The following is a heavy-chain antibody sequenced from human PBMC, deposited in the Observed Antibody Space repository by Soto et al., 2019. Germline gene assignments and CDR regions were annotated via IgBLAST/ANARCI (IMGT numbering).Heavy chain of an antibody. CDR1: GGSMSSYY. D-gene: IGHD3-10*01. CDR2: IYYSGST. CDR3: ARRGYGPGFPYYYGMDV. J-gene: IGHJ6*02. Sequence: QVQLQESGPGLVKPSETLSLTCTVSGGSMSSYYWSWIRQPPGKGLEWIGYIYYSGSTNYNPSLKRPVTMSVDTPKNQCSLKLSSVTAADTAVYYCARRGYGPGFPYYYGMDVWGQGTTVTVSS. V-gene: IGHV4-59*01.